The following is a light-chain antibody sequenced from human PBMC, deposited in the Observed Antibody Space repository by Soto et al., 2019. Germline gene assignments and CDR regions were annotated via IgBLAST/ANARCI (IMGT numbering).Light chain of an antibody. J-gene: IGKJ2*01. CDR3: QQYNSYSPYT. CDR2: AAS. Sequence: DIQMTQSPSTLSASVGDRVTITCRASQSISSWLAWYQQKPGKAPKLLIYAASNLQSGVPSRFSGSGSGTEFTLTISSLQPDDFATYYCQQYNSYSPYTFGQGTKLETK. CDR1: QSISSW. V-gene: IGKV1-5*01.